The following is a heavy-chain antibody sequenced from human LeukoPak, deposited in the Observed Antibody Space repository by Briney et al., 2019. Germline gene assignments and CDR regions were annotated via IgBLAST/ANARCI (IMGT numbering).Heavy chain of an antibody. D-gene: IGHD1-26*01. CDR3: ARDLTDSGSYPDRGY. J-gene: IGHJ4*02. CDR2: IIPIFGTA. CDR1: GGTFSSYA. V-gene: IGHV1-69*13. Sequence: SVKVSCKASGGTFSSYAISWVRQAPGQGLEWMGGIIPIFGTANYAQKFQGRVTITADESTSTAYMELSSLRSEDTAVYYCARDLTDSGSYPDRGYWGQGTLVTVSS.